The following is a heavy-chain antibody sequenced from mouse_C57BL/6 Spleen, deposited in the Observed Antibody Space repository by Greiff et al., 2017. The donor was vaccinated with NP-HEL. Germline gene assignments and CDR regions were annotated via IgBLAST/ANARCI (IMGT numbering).Heavy chain of an antibody. CDR1: GYAFTNYL. CDR3: ARSWGDYAAY. J-gene: IGHJ3*01. CDR2: INPGSGGT. D-gene: IGHD2-4*01. Sequence: QVQLQQSGAELVRPGTSVKVSCKASGYAFTNYLIEWVKQRPGQGLEWIGVINPGSGGTNYNEKFKGKATLTADKSSSTAYMQLSSLTSEDSAVYFCARSWGDYAAYWGQGTLVTVSA. V-gene: IGHV1-54*01.